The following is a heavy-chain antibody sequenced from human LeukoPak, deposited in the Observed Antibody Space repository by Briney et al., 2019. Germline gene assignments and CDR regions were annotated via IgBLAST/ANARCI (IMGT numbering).Heavy chain of an antibody. Sequence: GGSLRLSCAASGFTVSSNYMTWVRQAPGKGLEWVSVISSGGGTYYADSVKGRFTISRDSSKNTLSLQMNSLRGEDTAAYYCAGVRTGAFDIWGQGTMVTVSS. CDR2: ISSGGGT. CDR1: GFTVSSNY. CDR3: AGVRTGAFDI. V-gene: IGHV3-66*01. J-gene: IGHJ3*02.